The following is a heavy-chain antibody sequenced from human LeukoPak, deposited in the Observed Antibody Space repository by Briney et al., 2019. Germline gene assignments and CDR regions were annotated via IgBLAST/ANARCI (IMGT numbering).Heavy chain of an antibody. CDR3: ARERLYYYDSSGYYSDGPFDY. Sequence: GGSLRLSCGPSGFTFYSHWMSGAPQAPGRGGEWVANIKQDGSEKYYVDTVKGRFTISRDNANNTLYLQMNRLRAEDTAVYYCARERLYYYDSSGYYSDGPFDYGGQGTLVTVSS. CDR2: IKQDGSEK. CDR1: GFTFYSHW. J-gene: IGHJ4*02. D-gene: IGHD3-22*01. V-gene: IGHV3-7*01.